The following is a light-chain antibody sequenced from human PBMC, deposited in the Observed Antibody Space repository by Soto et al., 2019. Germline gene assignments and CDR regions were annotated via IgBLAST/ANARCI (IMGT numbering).Light chain of an antibody. CDR3: SSYTTNSTPFV. Sequence: QSALTQPASVSGSPGQSITISCTGTSSDVGDYNYVSWYQQHPGKAPKLMIYEVSYRPSGVSNRFSGSKSGNTASLTISGLQAEDEGDYYCSSYTTNSTPFVFGTGTQLTVL. V-gene: IGLV2-14*01. CDR2: EVS. J-gene: IGLJ7*01. CDR1: SSDVGDYNY.